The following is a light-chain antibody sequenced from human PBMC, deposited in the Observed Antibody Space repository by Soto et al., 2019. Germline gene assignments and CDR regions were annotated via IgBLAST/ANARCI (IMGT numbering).Light chain of an antibody. CDR1: QSVSSY. CDR2: YAS. Sequence: EIVLTQSPATLSLSPGERATLSCRASQSVSSYLAWYQQNPGQAPRLLIYYASNRATGIPARFSGSGSGTDFTLTISSLDPEDFAVYYCQQRSNWLTVGGGTKVEIK. V-gene: IGKV3-11*01. CDR3: QQRSNWLT. J-gene: IGKJ4*01.